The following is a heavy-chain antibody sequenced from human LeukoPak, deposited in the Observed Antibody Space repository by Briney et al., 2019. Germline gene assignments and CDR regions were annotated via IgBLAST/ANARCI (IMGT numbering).Heavy chain of an antibody. J-gene: IGHJ3*02. D-gene: IGHD3-10*01. V-gene: IGHV5-51*01. CDR3: ATIVYGLGIYDAFDI. CDR2: IYPGDSDT. Sequence: GESLKISCKGSGYSFTSYWIGWVRQMPGKGLEWMGIIYPGDSDTRYSPSFQGQVTISADKSISTAYLQWSSLKASDTAMYYCATIVYGLGIYDAFDIWGQGTMVTVSS. CDR1: GYSFTSYW.